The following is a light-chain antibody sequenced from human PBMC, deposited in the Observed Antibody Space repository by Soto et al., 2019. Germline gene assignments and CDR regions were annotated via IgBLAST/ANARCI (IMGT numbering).Light chain of an antibody. J-gene: IGKJ1*01. V-gene: IGKV1-5*03. CDR1: QSTNSW. CDR3: QQYNTYPWT. CDR2: KVS. Sequence: DIQMTQSPSTLSASVGDRVTITCRASQSTNSWLAWYQQKPGKAPKILIYKVSNLESGVPSRFSGSGSGTEFTLTISSPQPDDFATYYCQQYNTYPWTFGQGTKVEIK.